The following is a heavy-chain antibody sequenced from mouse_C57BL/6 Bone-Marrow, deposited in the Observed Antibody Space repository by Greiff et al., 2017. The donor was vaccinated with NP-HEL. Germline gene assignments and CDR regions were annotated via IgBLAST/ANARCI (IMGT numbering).Heavy chain of an antibody. Sequence: EVMLVESGEGLVKPGGSLKLSCAASGFTFSSYAMSWVRQTPEKRLEWVAYISSGGDYIYYADTVKGRFTISRDNARNTLYLQMSSLKSEDTAMYYCTRDHYYGSSYCLYFDVWGTGTTVTVSS. CDR1: GFTFSSYA. J-gene: IGHJ1*03. CDR3: TRDHYYGSSYCLYFDV. CDR2: ISSGGDYI. D-gene: IGHD1-1*01. V-gene: IGHV5-9-1*02.